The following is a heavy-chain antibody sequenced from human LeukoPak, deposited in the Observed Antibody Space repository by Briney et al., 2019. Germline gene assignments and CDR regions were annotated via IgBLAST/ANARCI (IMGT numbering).Heavy chain of an antibody. CDR2: TYYRSKWYN. V-gene: IGHV6-1*01. J-gene: IGHJ4*02. Sequence: SQTLSLTCAISGDSVSNNSAIWIWIRQSPSRGLQWLGRTYYRSKWYNDYAVSVKSRITLNVDTSKNQFSLQLNSVTPEDTAVYYCARSSNLQYFDYWGQGTQVTVSS. CDR1: GDSVSNNSAI. CDR3: ARSSNLQYFDY.